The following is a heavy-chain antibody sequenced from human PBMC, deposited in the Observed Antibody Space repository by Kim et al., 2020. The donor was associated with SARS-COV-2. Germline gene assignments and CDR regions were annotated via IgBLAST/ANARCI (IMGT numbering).Heavy chain of an antibody. J-gene: IGHJ6*02. CDR2: IYYSGST. Sequence: SETLSLTCTVSRGSISSGDYYWSWIRQPPGKGLEWIGYIYYSGSTYYNPSLKSRVTISVDTSKNQFSLKLSSVTAADTAVYYCARDGMVLEWLLPSYGMDVWGQGTTVTVSS. D-gene: IGHD3-3*01. CDR3: ARDGMVLEWLLPSYGMDV. CDR1: RGSISSGDYY. V-gene: IGHV4-30-4*01.